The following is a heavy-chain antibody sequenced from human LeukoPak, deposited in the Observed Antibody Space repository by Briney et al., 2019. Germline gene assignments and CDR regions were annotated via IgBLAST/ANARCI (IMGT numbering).Heavy chain of an antibody. CDR1: GFTFSSYW. CDR2: IRYDGSNK. D-gene: IGHD3-10*01. J-gene: IGHJ6*03. CDR3: AKDCITMVRGVTPLYYYYYYMDV. V-gene: IGHV3-30*02. Sequence: GGSLRLSCAASGFTFSSYWMHWVRQAPGKGLEWVAFIRYDGSNKYYADSVKGRFTISRDNSKNTLYLQMNSLRAEDTAVYYCAKDCITMVRGVTPLYYYYYYMDVWGKGTTVTISS.